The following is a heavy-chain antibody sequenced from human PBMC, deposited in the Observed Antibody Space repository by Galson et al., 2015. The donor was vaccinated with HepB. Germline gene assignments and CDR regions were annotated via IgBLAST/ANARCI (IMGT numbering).Heavy chain of an antibody. CDR1: GFTFSSYA. CDR3: ALGKATPDAFDI. D-gene: IGHD5-12*01. J-gene: IGHJ3*02. CDR2: ISGSGGST. Sequence: SLRLSCAASGFTFSSYAMSWVRQAPGKGLEWVSAISGSGGSTYYADSVKGRFTISRDNSKNTLYLQMNSLRAEDTAVYYCALGKATPDAFDIWGQGTMVTVSS. V-gene: IGHV3-23*01.